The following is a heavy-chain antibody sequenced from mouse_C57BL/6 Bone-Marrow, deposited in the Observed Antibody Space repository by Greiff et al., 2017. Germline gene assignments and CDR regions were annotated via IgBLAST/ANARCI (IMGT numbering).Heavy chain of an antibody. V-gene: IGHV2-2*01. CDR2: IWSGGST. J-gene: IGHJ4*01. CDR3: ATNSYFYYAMDY. CDR1: GFSLTSYG. Sequence: VQGVESGPGLVQPSQSLSITCTVSGFSLTSYGVHWVRQSPGKGLEWMGVIWSGGSTDYNAAFISRLSISKDNSKSQVFFKMNSLQADDTAIYYCATNSYFYYAMDYWGQGTSVTVSS.